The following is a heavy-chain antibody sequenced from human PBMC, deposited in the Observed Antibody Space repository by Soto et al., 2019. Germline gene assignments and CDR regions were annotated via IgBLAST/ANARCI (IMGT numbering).Heavy chain of an antibody. CDR2: VNGYNNKR. CDR1: GYTFNTFG. Sequence: ASVKVSCKASGYTFNTFGITWVRQAPGQGLEWMGCVNGYNNKRDYSRKLQDRITLTAGPSTSTSYMDLRSLRSDDTAVYYCARDHGITTFGVYSMYSYGMDVWGQGTTVTVSS. D-gene: IGHD3-3*01. V-gene: IGHV1-18*01. J-gene: IGHJ6*02. CDR3: ARDHGITTFGVYSMYSYGMDV.